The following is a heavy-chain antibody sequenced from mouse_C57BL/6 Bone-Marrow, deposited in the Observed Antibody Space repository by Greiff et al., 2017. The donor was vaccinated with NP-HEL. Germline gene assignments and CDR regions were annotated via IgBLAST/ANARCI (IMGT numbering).Heavy chain of an antibody. D-gene: IGHD2-1*01. V-gene: IGHV1-81*01. Sequence: VQLQQSGAELARPGASVKLSCKASGYTFTSYGISWVKQRTGQGLEWIGEINPRSGNTYYNEKFKGKATLTADKSSSTAYMELRSLTSEDSAVYFCSTHGNYGAWFAYWGQGTLVTVSA. J-gene: IGHJ3*01. CDR2: INPRSGNT. CDR3: STHGNYGAWFAY. CDR1: GYTFTSYG.